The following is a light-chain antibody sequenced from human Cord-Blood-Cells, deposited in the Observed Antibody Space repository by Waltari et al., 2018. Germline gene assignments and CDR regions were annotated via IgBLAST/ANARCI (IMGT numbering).Light chain of an antibody. CDR2: GAS. CDR1: QSVSSN. V-gene: IGKV3-15*01. Sequence: EIVMPQSPATLSVSQGERATLSCRASQSVSSNLSWYQQKPGQAPRLLISGASTRATGIPARFSGSGSGTEFTLTISSLQSEDFAVYYCQQYNNWLITFGQGTRLEIK. J-gene: IGKJ5*01. CDR3: QQYNNWLIT.